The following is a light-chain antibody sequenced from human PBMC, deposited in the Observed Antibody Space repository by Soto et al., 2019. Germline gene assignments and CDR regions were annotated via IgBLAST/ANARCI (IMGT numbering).Light chain of an antibody. V-gene: IGLV2-14*03. CDR2: DVS. Sequence: QSALTQPASVSGSPGQSITISCTGTSSDVGYYNYVSWYQQHPGKAPKLMIYDVSHRPSGVSNRFSGSKSGNTASLTISGLQPEDEADYYCSSYTSSALVVFGGGTKVTVL. CDR3: SSYTSSALVV. CDR1: SSDVGYYNY. J-gene: IGLJ2*01.